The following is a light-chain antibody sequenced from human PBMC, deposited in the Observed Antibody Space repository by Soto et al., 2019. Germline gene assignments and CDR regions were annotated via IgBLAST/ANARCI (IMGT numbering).Light chain of an antibody. J-gene: IGKJ4*01. CDR2: GAS. CDR1: QSVDNN. Sequence: EILMTQSPGTLSVSTGEGATLSCRASQSVDNNLAWYQQTPSQAPRLLIYGASTRPAGIPDMFSGSGSGTEFTLTISSLQPEDFAVYYCQQYDTWPLTFGGGTKVEIK. CDR3: QQYDTWPLT. V-gene: IGKV3D-15*01.